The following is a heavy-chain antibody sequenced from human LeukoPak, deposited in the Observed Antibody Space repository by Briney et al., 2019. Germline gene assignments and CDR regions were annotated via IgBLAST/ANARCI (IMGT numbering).Heavy chain of an antibody. V-gene: IGHV3-23*01. CDR1: GFTFSSYA. D-gene: IGHD4-17*01. CDR2: ISGSGGST. J-gene: IGHJ5*02. Sequence: PGGSLRLSCAASGFTFSSYAMSWVRQAPGKGLEWVSAISGSGGSTYYADSVKGRFTISRDNSKNTLYLQMNSLRAEDTAVYYCAKGLYGDHDLTNGFDPWGQGTLVTVSS. CDR3: AKGLYGDHDLTNGFDP.